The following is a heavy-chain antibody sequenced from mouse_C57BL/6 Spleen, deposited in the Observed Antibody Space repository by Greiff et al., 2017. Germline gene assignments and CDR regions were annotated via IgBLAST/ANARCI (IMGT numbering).Heavy chain of an antibody. CDR2: IRNKANGYTT. Sequence: EVMLVESGGGLVQPGGSLSLSCAASGFTFTDYYMSWVRQPPGKALEWLGFIRNKANGYTTEYSASVKGRFTISRDNSNSILYRQMDSLRAEDRATYYCARSEGYYAWYFDVWGTGTTVTVSS. V-gene: IGHV7-3*01. CDR3: ARSEGYYAWYFDV. D-gene: IGHD2-3*01. CDR1: GFTFTDYY. J-gene: IGHJ1*03.